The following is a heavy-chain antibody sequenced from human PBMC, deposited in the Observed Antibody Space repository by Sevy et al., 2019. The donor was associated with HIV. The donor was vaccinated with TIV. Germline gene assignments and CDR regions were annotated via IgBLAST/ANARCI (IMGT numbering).Heavy chain of an antibody. Sequence: ASVKVSCKASGYTFSNYEINWVRQATGQGLEWMGWMNPNSGKTGYAPQFHGRVTMTRNTSLNIAYMELSSLRSDDTAVYYCARDEQRPYYYGSGNMGHWGQGTLVTVSS. V-gene: IGHV1-8*01. CDR3: ARDEQRPYYYGSGNMGH. CDR1: GYTFSNYE. J-gene: IGHJ4*02. CDR2: MNPNSGKT. D-gene: IGHD3-10*01.